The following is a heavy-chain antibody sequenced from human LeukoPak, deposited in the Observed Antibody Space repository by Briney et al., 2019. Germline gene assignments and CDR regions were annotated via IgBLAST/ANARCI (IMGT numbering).Heavy chain of an antibody. CDR3: AARPTSAAVAPSDF. J-gene: IGHJ4*02. D-gene: IGHD6-19*01. Sequence: GGSLRLSCAASGFTFSSCAMSWVRQAPGKGLEWVSAISGSGDSTYYADSVKGRFTISRDNSKSMLYLQMNSLRAEDTATYYCAARPTSAAVAPSDFWGQGTLVTVSS. CDR1: GFTFSSCA. CDR2: ISGSGDST. V-gene: IGHV3-23*01.